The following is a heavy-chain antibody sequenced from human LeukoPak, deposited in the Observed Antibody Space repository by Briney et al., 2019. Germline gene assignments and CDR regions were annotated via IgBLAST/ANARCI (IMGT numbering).Heavy chain of an antibody. V-gene: IGHV3-23*01. CDR3: AKDGVMVRGVMDY. D-gene: IGHD3-10*01. Sequence: GGALRLSFAASGFTLCSHGMSWVRQAPGEGLGWVSAISGSGGSTYYADSVKGRFTISRDNSKNTLYLQMNSLRAEDTAVYYCAKDGVMVRGVMDYWGQGTLVTVSS. J-gene: IGHJ4*02. CDR2: ISGSGGST. CDR1: GFTLCSHG.